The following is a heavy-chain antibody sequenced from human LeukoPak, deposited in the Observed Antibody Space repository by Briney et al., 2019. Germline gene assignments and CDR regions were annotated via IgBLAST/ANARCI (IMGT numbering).Heavy chain of an antibody. CDR2: IIPIFGTA. CDR3: ARSPFTLDSSGYVRVY. Sequence: SVKVSCKASGGTFSSYAISWVRQAPGQGLEWMGGIIPIFGTANYAQKFQGRVTITTDESTSTAYMELSSLRSEDTAVYYCARSPFTLDSSGYVRVYWGQGTLVTVSP. D-gene: IGHD3-22*01. CDR1: GGTFSSYA. V-gene: IGHV1-69*05. J-gene: IGHJ4*02.